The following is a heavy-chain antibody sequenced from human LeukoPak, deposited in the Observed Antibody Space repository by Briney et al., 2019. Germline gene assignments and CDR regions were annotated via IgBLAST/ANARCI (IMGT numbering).Heavy chain of an antibody. J-gene: IGHJ6*02. CDR2: INSDGSST. Sequence: GGSLRLSCAASGFTFSSYWMHWVRQAPGKGLVWVSRINSDGSSTSYADSVKGRFTISRDNAKNTLYLQMNSLRAEDTAVYYCARGAISGSSLLPRYYYYYGMDVWGQGTTVTVSS. CDR3: ARGAISGSSLLPRYYYYYGMDV. V-gene: IGHV3-74*01. D-gene: IGHD1-26*01. CDR1: GFTFSSYW.